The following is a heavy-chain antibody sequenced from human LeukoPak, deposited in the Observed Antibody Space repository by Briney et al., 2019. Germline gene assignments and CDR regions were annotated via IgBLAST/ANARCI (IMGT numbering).Heavy chain of an antibody. J-gene: IGHJ4*02. CDR2: ISSSSSYI. Sequence: GGSLRLSCAASGFTFSSYSMNWVRQAPGKGLEWVSSISSSSSYIYYADSVKGRFTISRDNAKNSLYLQMNSLRAEDTAVYYCARVRDYYYDSSGIDYWGQGTLVTVSS. CDR1: GFTFSSYS. V-gene: IGHV3-21*01. D-gene: IGHD3-22*01. CDR3: ARVRDYYYDSSGIDY.